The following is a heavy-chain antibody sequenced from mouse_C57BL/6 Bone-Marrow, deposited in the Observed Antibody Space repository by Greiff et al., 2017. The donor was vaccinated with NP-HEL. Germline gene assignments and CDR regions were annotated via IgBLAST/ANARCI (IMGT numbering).Heavy chain of an antibody. CDR3: ARSRYPFAY. Sequence: QVQLQQPGAELVRPGSSVKLSCKASGYTFTSYWMDWVKQRPGQGLEWIGNIYPSDSETHYNQKFKDKATLTVDKSSSTAYMQLSSLTSEDSAVXYCARSRYPFAYWGQGTLVTVSA. CDR2: IYPSDSET. V-gene: IGHV1-61*01. CDR1: GYTFTSYW. J-gene: IGHJ3*01. D-gene: IGHD1-1*01.